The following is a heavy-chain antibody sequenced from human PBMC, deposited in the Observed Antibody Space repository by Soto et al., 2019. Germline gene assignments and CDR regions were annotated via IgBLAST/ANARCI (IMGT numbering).Heavy chain of an antibody. Sequence: VQLLESGGGLVQPGGSLRLSCAASGFTFSNYAMSWVRQAPGKGLEWVSAVSGSGGNTYYADSVQGRLSISRDNCKNMLNLQMKSLRAEDTAVYYCAKLNLFVSAAAGRGPFDYWGQGTLVTVSS. D-gene: IGHD6-13*01. CDR1: GFTFSNYA. CDR2: VSGSGGNT. J-gene: IGHJ4*02. V-gene: IGHV3-23*01. CDR3: AKLNLFVSAAAGRGPFDY.